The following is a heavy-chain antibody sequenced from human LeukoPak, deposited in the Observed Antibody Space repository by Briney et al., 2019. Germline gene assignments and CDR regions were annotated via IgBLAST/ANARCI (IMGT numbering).Heavy chain of an antibody. CDR3: ARLLGHAY. CDR2: IHYSGVT. D-gene: IGHD2-8*02. V-gene: IGHV4-39*01. CDR1: GDSMNRGSDF. Sequence: SETLSLTCTVSGDSMNRGSDFWGWIRQPPGKGLEWIGGIHYSGVTYYNPSLKSRVTTSKDPSKSQFSLKLTSVTAADTAVYYCARLLGHAYWGQGILVAVSS. J-gene: IGHJ4*02.